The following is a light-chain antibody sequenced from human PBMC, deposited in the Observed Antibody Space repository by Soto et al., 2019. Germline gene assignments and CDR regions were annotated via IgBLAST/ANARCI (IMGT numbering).Light chain of an antibody. CDR2: WGF. Sequence: DIVMTQSPLSLHVSPGEPASISCRSSQSLVHSQGNYFFDWYVQKPGQSPQLLIYWGFIRASGVPDRISGSASSTDFTLKITRVEAEDVGVYYCMQALQTPYTVGQGTKVDI. CDR3: MQALQTPYT. J-gene: IGKJ2*01. V-gene: IGKV2-28*01. CDR1: QSLVHSQGNYF.